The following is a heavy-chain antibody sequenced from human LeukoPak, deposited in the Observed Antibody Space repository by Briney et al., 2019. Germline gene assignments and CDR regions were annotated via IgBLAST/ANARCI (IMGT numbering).Heavy chain of an antibody. V-gene: IGHV3-30*18. J-gene: IGHJ4*02. CDR2: ISYDGSNK. CDR3: AKGERDYDILTGYYLPLFY. D-gene: IGHD3-9*01. Sequence: GGSLRLSCAASGFTFSSYGMHWVRQAPGKGLEWVAVISYDGSNKYYADSVKGRFTISRDNSKNTLYLQMNSLRAEDTAVYYCAKGERDYDILTGYYLPLFYWGQGTLVTVSS. CDR1: GFTFSSYG.